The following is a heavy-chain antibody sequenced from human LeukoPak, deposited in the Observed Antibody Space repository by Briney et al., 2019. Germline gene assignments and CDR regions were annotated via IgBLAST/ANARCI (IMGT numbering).Heavy chain of an antibody. CDR1: GFTFSSYA. CDR2: LSGNGGTT. Sequence: QTGVSLRLSCAASGFTFSSYAMTWVRQAPGRGREELSALSGNGGTTYYTDSVRGRFTISRDNCKHTLYLKMNSLRAEDTAVYDCPRTASSDYFYFYDWGKGTPVTAS. CDR3: PRTASSDYFYFYD. J-gene: IGHJ4*02. D-gene: IGHD3-22*01. V-gene: IGHV3-23*01.